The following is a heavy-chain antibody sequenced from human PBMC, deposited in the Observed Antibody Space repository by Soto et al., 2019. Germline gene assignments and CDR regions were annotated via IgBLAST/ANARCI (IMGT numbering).Heavy chain of an antibody. CDR2: ISAYNGNT. CDR1: GYTFTSYG. V-gene: IGHV1-18*01. D-gene: IGHD3-3*01. J-gene: IGHJ6*03. CDR3: ARGHDFWSGYYFSYYYYMDV. Sequence: ASVKVSCKASGYTFTSYGISWVRQAPGQGLEWMGWISAYNGNTNYAQKLQGRVTMTTDTSTSTAYMELRSLRSDDTAVYYCARGHDFWSGYYFSYYYYMDVWGKGTTVTVSS.